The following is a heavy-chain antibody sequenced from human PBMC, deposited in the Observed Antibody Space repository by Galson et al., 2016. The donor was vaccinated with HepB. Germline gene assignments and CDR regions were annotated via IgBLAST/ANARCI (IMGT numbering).Heavy chain of an antibody. CDR3: ARGKVIAAEVFDY. CDR1: GLTFTTHG. Sequence: SLRLSCAASGLTFTTHGKHWVRQAPGKGLEWVASISYDGSNKYYTDSVKGRFTISGDTSKNTLYLHMNSLRVEDTAVYYCARGKVIAAEVFDYWGQGTLVTVSS. CDR2: ISYDGSNK. D-gene: IGHD6-13*01. V-gene: IGHV3-33*01. J-gene: IGHJ4*02.